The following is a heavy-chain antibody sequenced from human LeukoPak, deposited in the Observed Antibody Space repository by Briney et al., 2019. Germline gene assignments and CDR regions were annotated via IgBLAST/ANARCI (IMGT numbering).Heavy chain of an antibody. D-gene: IGHD1-20*01. J-gene: IGHJ4*02. CDR1: GGSMSSYY. Sequence: SETLSLTCTVSGGSMSSYYWSWIRQPPGKGLEWIGYIYDSGSTNHNPSLKSRVTISIDTSKNQFSLKLSSVTATDTALYYCARHQGSNWISPIDYWGQGTLVTVSS. V-gene: IGHV4-59*08. CDR3: ARHQGSNWISPIDY. CDR2: IYDSGST.